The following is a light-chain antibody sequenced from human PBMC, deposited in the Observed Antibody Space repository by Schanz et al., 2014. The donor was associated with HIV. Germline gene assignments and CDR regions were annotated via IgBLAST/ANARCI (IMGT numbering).Light chain of an antibody. J-gene: IGLJ1*01. CDR1: TSNIGSNT. Sequence: QSVLTQPPSTSETPGQRVSISCSGSTSNIGSNTVTWYQQLPGTAPKLLIFGDNHRPSGVPDRFSGSKSGTSASLAISGLQSEDEADYYCAAWDDSLKGPVFGTGTKLTVL. CDR3: AAWDDSLKGPV. V-gene: IGLV1-44*01. CDR2: GDN.